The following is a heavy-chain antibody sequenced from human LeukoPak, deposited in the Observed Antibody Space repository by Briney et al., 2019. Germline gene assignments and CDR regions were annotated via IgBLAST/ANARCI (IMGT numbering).Heavy chain of an antibody. CDR2: TSGSGGST. CDR1: GFTFSSYA. D-gene: IGHD3-10*01. CDR3: AKDYYGSGSYRHFDQ. V-gene: IGHV3-23*01. Sequence: PGGSLRLSCAASGFTFSSYAMSLVRQAPGKGLEWVSGTSGSGGSTYYADSVKGRFTISRDNSKNTLYLQMNSLRAEDTAVYYCAKDYYGSGSYRHFDQWGQGTLVTVSS. J-gene: IGHJ4*02.